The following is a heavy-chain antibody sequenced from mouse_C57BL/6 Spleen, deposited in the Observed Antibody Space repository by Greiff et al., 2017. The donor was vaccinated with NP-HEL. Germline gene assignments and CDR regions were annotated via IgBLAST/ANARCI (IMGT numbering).Heavy chain of an antibody. V-gene: IGHV1-22*01. D-gene: IGHD2-4*01. CDR3: ARRNDYDVWFAY. J-gene: IGHJ3*01. CDR2: INPNNGGT. Sequence: VQLQQSGPELVKPGASVKMSCKASGYTFTDYNMHWVKQSHGKSLEWIGYINPNNGGTSYNQKFKGKATLTVNKSSSTAYMELRSLTSEDSAVYYCARRNDYDVWFAYWGQGTLVTVSA. CDR1: GYTFTDYN.